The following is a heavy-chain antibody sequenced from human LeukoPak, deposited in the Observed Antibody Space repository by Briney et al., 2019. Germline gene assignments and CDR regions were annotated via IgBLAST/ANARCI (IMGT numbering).Heavy chain of an antibody. CDR1: GESFSGYY. CDR2: INYSGST. J-gene: IGHJ4*02. Sequence: SETLSLTCAVYGESFSGYYWSWIRQPPGKGLEWIGEINYSGSTNYNPSLKSRVTISVDTSKNQFSLRLSSVTAADTAVYYCARGRPTIFGVVIIFQPDYFDYWGQGTLVTVSS. V-gene: IGHV4-34*01. CDR3: ARGRPTIFGVVIIFQPDYFDY. D-gene: IGHD3-3*01.